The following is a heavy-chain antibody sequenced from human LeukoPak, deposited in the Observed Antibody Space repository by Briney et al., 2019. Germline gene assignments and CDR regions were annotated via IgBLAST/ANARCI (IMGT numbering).Heavy chain of an antibody. CDR3: ARARHYDFWSGYSHYFDY. Sequence: ASVKVSCKAFGYTFTSYDINWVRQATGQGLEWMGWMNPNSGNTGYAQKFQGRVTITRNTSISTAYMELSSLRSEDTAVYYCARARHYDFWSGYSHYFDYWGQGTLVTVSS. J-gene: IGHJ4*02. CDR2: MNPNSGNT. V-gene: IGHV1-8*03. CDR1: GYTFTSYD. D-gene: IGHD3-3*01.